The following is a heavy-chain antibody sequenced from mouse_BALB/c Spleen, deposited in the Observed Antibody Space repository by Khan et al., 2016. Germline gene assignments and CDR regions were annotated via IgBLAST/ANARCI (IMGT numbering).Heavy chain of an antibody. CDR1: GFNIKDYY. Sequence: VQLQQSGAELVRPGALVKLSCKASGFNIKDYYMHWVKQRPEQGLEWIGWIDPENGNTIYDPKFQGKASITADTSSNTAYLQLSSLTSEDTAVDYGALDGSWFAYWGQGTLVTVSA. D-gene: IGHD2-3*01. CDR2: IDPENGNT. J-gene: IGHJ3*01. CDR3: ALDGSWFAY. V-gene: IGHV14-1*02.